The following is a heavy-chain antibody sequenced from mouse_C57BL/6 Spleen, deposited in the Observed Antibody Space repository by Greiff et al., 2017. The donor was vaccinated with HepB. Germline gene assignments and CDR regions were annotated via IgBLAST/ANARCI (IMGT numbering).Heavy chain of an antibody. CDR1: GYSFTDYN. J-gene: IGHJ2*01. Sequence: VQLQQSGPELVKPGASVKISCKASGYSFTDYNMNWVKQSNGKSLEWIGVINPNYGTTSYNQTFKGKATLTVDQSSSTAYMQLISLTSDDSAVYYWAREDYYGSSLDYWGQGTTLTVSS. CDR2: INPNYGTT. V-gene: IGHV1-39*01. D-gene: IGHD1-1*01. CDR3: AREDYYGSSLDY.